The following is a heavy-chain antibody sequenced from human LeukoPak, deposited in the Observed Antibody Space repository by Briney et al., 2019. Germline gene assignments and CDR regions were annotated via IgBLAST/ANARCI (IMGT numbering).Heavy chain of an antibody. CDR1: GYSISSGYY. J-gene: IGHJ4*02. V-gene: IGHV4-38-2*02. CDR3: ARIATPWTTVTGIDY. CDR2: IYYSGST. Sequence: KPSETLSLTCTVSGYSISSGYYWGWIRQPPGKGLEWIGSIYYSGSTYYNPSLKSRVTISVDTSKNQFSLKLSSVTAADTAVYYCARIATPWTTVTGIDYWGQGTLVTVSS. D-gene: IGHD4-17*01.